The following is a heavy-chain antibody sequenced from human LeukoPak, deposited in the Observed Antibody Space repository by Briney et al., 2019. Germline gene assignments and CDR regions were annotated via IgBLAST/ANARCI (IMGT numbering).Heavy chain of an antibody. J-gene: IGHJ6*02. Sequence: SETLSLTCAVYGGSFSGYYWSWIRQPPGKGLEWIGEINRSGSTNYNPSLKSRVTISVDTSKNQVSLKLSSVTAADTAVYYCARGSLNPKIGSTYGPAVMDVWGQGTTVTVFS. CDR2: INRSGST. D-gene: IGHD5-18*01. V-gene: IGHV4-34*01. CDR1: GGSFSGYY. CDR3: ARGSLNPKIGSTYGPAVMDV.